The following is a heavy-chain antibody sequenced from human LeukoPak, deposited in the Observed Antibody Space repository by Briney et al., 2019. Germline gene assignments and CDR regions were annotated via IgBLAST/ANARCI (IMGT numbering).Heavy chain of an antibody. D-gene: IGHD6-19*01. CDR3: AKGLAVAGHFDY. CDR1: GFTFSSHA. CDR2: ISGSGGST. Sequence: GGSLRLSCAASGFTFSSHAMSWVRQAPGKGLEWVSAISGSGGSTYYADSVKGRFTISRDKSKNTLYLQMNSLRAEDTAVYYCAKGLAVAGHFDYWGQGTLVTVSS. J-gene: IGHJ4*02. V-gene: IGHV3-23*01.